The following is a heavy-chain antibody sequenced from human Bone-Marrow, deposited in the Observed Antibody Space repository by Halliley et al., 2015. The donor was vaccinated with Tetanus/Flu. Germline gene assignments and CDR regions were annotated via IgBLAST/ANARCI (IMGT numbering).Heavy chain of an antibody. CDR1: GASIASDGYY. V-gene: IGHV4-31*03. CDR2: FYNSGRS. Sequence: TLSLTCNVSGASIASDGYYWHWIRQRPGKGLEWVGYFYNSGRSDYNPSFKSRASMSEDTSKNQFSLKLNSVTAADTAVYYCARTPFTGYDTIDIWGLGTLVTVSS. CDR3: ARTPFTGYDTIDI. J-gene: IGHJ4*02. D-gene: IGHD5-12*01.